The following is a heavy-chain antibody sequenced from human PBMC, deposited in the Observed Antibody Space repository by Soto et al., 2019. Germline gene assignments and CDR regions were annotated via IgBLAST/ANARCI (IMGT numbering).Heavy chain of an antibody. CDR3: ARSPRPTIGIHWYFDV. CDR1: GFSFNTYG. Sequence: QVQLVESGGGVVQPGRSLGLSCAASGFSFNTYGMHWVRKAPGKGLEWVAAISYDGINKYYADYVKGRFTISRDNSKNTLYVQMNMLRPEDTAVYYCARSPRPTIGIHWYFDVWGRGLLVTVSS. CDR2: ISYDGINK. D-gene: IGHD1-26*01. J-gene: IGHJ2*01. V-gene: IGHV3-30*03.